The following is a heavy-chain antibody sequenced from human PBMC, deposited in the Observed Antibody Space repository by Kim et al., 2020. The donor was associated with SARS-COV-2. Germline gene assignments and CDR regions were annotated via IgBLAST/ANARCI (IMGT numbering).Heavy chain of an antibody. CDR1: GGSFSGYY. D-gene: IGHD6-19*01. CDR2: INHSGST. Sequence: SETLSLTCAVYGGSFSGYYWSWIRQPPGKGLEWIGEINHSGSTNYNPSLKSRVTISVDTSKNQFSLKLSSVTAADTAVYYCARGIIAVAGTGSIDYWGQG. J-gene: IGHJ4*02. CDR3: ARGIIAVAGTGSIDY. V-gene: IGHV4-34*01.